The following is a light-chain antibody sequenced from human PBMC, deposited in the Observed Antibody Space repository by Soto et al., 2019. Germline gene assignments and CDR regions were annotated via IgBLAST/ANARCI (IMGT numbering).Light chain of an antibody. V-gene: IGKV3-11*01. CDR2: DAS. CDR3: RQRAIWPRT. CDR1: QSVITS. Sequence: EVVLTQSPAILSLSPSERATLSCRASQSVITSLAWFQQKPGQSPRLLIYDASNRATGIPDRFSGSGSGTDFTLTISSLDPGDFAVYYCRQRAIWPRTFGQGTKVEIK. J-gene: IGKJ1*01.